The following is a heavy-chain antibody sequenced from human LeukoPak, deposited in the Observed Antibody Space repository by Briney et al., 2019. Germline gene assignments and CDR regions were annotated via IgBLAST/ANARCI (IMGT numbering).Heavy chain of an antibody. CDR1: GFTFSSYA. CDR2: VNGSGGGP. V-gene: IGHV3-23*01. J-gene: IGHJ4*02. Sequence: GGSLRLSCAASGFTFSSYAKSCVRQAPGKGLEWVSAVNGSGGGPFYAGSVKGRFTISRDNSKNTLYLQMNSLRVEETAVYFCAQDGFEHWGQGTLVTVS. CDR3: AQDGFEH.